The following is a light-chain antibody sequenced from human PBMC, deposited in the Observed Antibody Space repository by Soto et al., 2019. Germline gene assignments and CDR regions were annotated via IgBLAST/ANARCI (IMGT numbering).Light chain of an antibody. J-gene: IGKJ5*01. CDR2: GAS. Sequence: EIVMTQSPATLSVSPGERATLSCRASQSVSSNLAWYQQKPGQAPRLLIYGASSRATGIPDRFSASGSGTDFTLTISRLEPEDFAVYYCQQYGSLITFGQGTRLEIK. CDR1: QSVSSN. V-gene: IGKV3-20*01. CDR3: QQYGSLIT.